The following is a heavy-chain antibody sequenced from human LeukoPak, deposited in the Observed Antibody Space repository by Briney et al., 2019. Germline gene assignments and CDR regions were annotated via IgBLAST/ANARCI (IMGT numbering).Heavy chain of an antibody. J-gene: IGHJ4*02. D-gene: IGHD2-2*01. V-gene: IGHV3-74*01. Sequence: GGSLRLSCAASGFTFSGYWMHWVRQAPGKGLVWVSRINTDGSITDYADSVKGRFTISRDNAKNTLYLQVNSLRAEDTAIYYCVRPDIVTVPLGCWGQGTLVTVSS. CDR2: INTDGSIT. CDR3: VRPDIVTVPLGC. CDR1: GFTFSGYW.